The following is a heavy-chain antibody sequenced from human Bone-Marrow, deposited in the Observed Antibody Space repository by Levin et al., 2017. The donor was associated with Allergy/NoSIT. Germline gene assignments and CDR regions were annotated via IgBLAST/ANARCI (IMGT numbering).Heavy chain of an antibody. J-gene: IGHJ4*02. CDR1: GFTFSDYY. CDR2: ITSNGGSK. D-gene: IGHD2-15*01. V-gene: IGHV3-11*01. Sequence: GGSLRLSCAASGFTFSDYYMSWMRQAPGKGLEWVSYITSNGGSKYYADSVKGRFTISRDNAKNSLSLQMNSLRAEDTAVYYCVVALDYWGQGTLVTVSS. CDR3: VVALDY.